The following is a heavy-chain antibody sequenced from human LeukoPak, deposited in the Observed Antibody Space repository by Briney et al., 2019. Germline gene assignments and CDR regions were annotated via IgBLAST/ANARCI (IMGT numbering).Heavy chain of an antibody. D-gene: IGHD3-10*01. V-gene: IGHV3-23*01. CDR3: ARGSGSYPPYYYHMDI. Sequence: GGSLGLSCAASGFTFNNYAMNWVRQAPGKGLEWVSAISGGVTYYTDSVKGRFTISRDNSKNTLYLQMNSLRAEDTAVYYCARGSGSYPPYYYHMDIWGKGTTVTVSS. J-gene: IGHJ6*03. CDR2: ISGGVT. CDR1: GFTFNNYA.